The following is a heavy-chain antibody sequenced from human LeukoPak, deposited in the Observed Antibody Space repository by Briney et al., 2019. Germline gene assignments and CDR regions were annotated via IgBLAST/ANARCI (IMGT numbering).Heavy chain of an antibody. D-gene: IGHD3-22*01. J-gene: IGHJ4*02. CDR3: AKDGTYYYDSSGYWGYFDY. CDR1: GFTFSSYE. CDR2: ISSSGSTI. V-gene: IGHV3-48*03. Sequence: GGSLRLSCAASGFTFSSYEMNWVRQAPGKGLEWVSYISSSGSTIYYADSVKGRFTISRDNAKNSLYLQMNSLRAEDTALYYCAKDGTYYYDSSGYWGYFDYWGQGTLVTVSS.